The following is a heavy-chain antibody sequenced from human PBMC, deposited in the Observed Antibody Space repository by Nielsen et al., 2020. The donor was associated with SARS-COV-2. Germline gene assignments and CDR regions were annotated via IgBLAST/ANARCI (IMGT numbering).Heavy chain of an antibody. CDR1: GFTFSDHY. CDR3: ASSGWLDY. J-gene: IGHJ4*02. Sequence: GESLKISCAASGFTFSDHYMTWIRQTPGKGLEWVSYITNTGAEYYADSVKGRFTISRDNAQSSLYLHMNNLRAEDTAVYYCASSGWLDYWGQGTLVTVSS. CDR2: ITNTGAE. V-gene: IGHV3-11*04. D-gene: IGHD6-19*01.